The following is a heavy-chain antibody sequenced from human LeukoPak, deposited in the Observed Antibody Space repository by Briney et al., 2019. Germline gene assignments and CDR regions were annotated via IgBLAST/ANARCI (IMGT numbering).Heavy chain of an antibody. Sequence: GESLKISCKGSGYSFTTHWIGWVRQLPGKGLEWMGLIFPGDSETIYSPSFQGQVTISADKSINTAYLRWSSLKASDTAMYYCATSESQTRFDYWGQGTLVTVSS. J-gene: IGHJ4*02. V-gene: IGHV5-51*01. CDR1: GYSFTTHW. CDR2: IFPGDSET. D-gene: IGHD1/OR15-1a*01. CDR3: ATSESQTRFDY.